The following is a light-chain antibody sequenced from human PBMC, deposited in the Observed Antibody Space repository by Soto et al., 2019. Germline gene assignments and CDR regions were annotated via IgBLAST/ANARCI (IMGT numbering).Light chain of an antibody. CDR2: GVR. CDR3: SSFSANRLYV. J-gene: IGLJ1*01. Sequence: QSVLTQPTAVSGSPGQSITISCTGNSNDIGTYDYVCWYQQHPGKAPRLLIHGVRNRPPGISGRFSASKSGITASLTISGLQAEDEADYYCSSFSANRLYVFGPGTKLTVL. V-gene: IGLV2-14*01. CDR1: SNDIGTYDY.